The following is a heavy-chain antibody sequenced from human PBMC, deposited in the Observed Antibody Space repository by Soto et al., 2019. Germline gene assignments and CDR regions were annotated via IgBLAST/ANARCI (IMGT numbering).Heavy chain of an antibody. CDR3: ASLPIMITFGGVIARYGMDV. CDR1: GFTFSSYE. Sequence: GSLRLSCAASGFTFSSYEMNWVRQAPGKGLEWVSYISSSGSTIYYADSVKGRFTISRDNAKNSLYLQMNSLRAEDTAVYYCASLPIMITFGGVIARYGMDVWGQGTTVTVSS. D-gene: IGHD3-16*02. CDR2: ISSSGSTI. V-gene: IGHV3-48*03. J-gene: IGHJ6*02.